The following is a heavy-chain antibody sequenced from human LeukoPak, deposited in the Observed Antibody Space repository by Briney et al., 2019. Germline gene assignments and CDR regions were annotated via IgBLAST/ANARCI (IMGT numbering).Heavy chain of an antibody. V-gene: IGHV4-34*01. Sequence: SETLSLTCAVYGGSFSGYYWSWIRQPPGKGLEWIGEINHSGSTNYNPSLKSRVTISVDTSKNQFSLKLSSVTAADTAVYYCARLQSSIASDYWGQGTLVTVSS. CDR1: GGSFSGYY. J-gene: IGHJ4*02. CDR3: ARLQSSIASDY. CDR2: INHSGST. D-gene: IGHD6-6*01.